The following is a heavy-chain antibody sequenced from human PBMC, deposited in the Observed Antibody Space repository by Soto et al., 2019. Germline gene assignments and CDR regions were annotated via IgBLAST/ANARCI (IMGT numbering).Heavy chain of an antibody. D-gene: IGHD3-10*01. J-gene: IGHJ3*02. CDR1: GFTFSSYS. Sequence: GVSVRLSCAASGFTFSSYSLNWVRQAPGKGLEWVSSISSSSSYIYYADSVKGRFTISRDNAKNSLYLQMNSLRAEDTAVYYCATDFYYGSGNSTPHDAFDIWGQGTMVTVSS. V-gene: IGHV3-21*01. CDR2: ISSSSSYI. CDR3: ATDFYYGSGNSTPHDAFDI.